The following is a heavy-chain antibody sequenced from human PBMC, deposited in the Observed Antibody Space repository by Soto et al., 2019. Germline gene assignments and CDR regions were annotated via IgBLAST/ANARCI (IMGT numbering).Heavy chain of an antibody. D-gene: IGHD6-6*01. V-gene: IGHV4-31*03. CDR3: ARGVGIAARRIDY. J-gene: IGHJ4*02. CDR2: IYYSGST. CDR1: GXSISSGGYY. Sequence: SETLSLTCTVSGXSISSGGYYWSWIRQHPGKGLEWIGYIYYSGSTYYNPSLKSRVTISVDTSKNQFSLKLSSVTAADTAVYYCARGVGIAARRIDYWGQGTLVTVSS.